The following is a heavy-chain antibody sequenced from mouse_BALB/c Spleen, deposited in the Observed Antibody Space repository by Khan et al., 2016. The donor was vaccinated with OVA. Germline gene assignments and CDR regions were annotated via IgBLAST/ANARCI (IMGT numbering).Heavy chain of an antibody. CDR1: GYSFTTYY. Sequence: EVQLQQSGPELMKPGASVKISCKASGYSFTTYYIHWVMQSHGTSLEWIGYIDPFSGSTTSNQKFKGKATLTVDKSSSTAYIHLSNLTSEDSAVYYCTRHGFVAWFTYWGQGTLVTVSA. J-gene: IGHJ3*01. D-gene: IGHD2-2*01. CDR2: IDPFSGST. V-gene: IGHV1S135*01. CDR3: TRHGFVAWFTY.